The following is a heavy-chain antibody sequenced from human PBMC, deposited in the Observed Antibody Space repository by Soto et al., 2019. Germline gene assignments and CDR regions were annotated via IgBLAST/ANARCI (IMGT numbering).Heavy chain of an antibody. V-gene: IGHV1-69*13. D-gene: IGHD1-1*01. J-gene: IGHJ4*02. CDR1: GGTFSSYA. CDR2: IIPIFGTA. CDR3: ARGLVEMATTYYFDY. Sequence: SVKVSCKASGGTFSSYAISWVRQAPGQGLEWMGGIIPIFGTANYAQKFQGRVTITADESTSTAYMELSSLRSEDTAVYYCARGLVEMATTYYFDYWGQGTLVTVSS.